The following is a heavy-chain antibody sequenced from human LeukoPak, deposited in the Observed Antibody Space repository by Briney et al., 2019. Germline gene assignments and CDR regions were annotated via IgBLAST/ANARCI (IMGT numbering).Heavy chain of an antibody. J-gene: IGHJ5*02. CDR2: ISSSSSYI. Sequence: GGSLRLSCAASGFTFSSYSMNWVRQAPGKGLEWVSSISSSSSYIYYADSVKGRFTIFRDNAKNSLYLQMNSLRAEDTAVYYCARGKTSQNIVTRKTYNWFDPWGQGTLVTVSS. D-gene: IGHD2/OR15-2a*01. CDR1: GFTFSSYS. V-gene: IGHV3-21*01. CDR3: ARGKTSQNIVTRKTYNWFDP.